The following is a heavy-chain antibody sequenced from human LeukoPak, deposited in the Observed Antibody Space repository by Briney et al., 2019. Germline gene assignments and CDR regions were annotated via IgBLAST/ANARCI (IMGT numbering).Heavy chain of an antibody. CDR2: IFYSGHT. CDR1: GGSISSSY. V-gene: IGHV4-59*12. D-gene: IGHD1-7*01. J-gene: IGHJ4*02. CDR3: ARRKTGTTSRLDY. Sequence: PSETLSLTCTVSGGSISSSYCSWIRQPPGKGLEWIGSIFYSGHTLYNPSLKSRVTISVDTSMNQFSLNLNSVTAADTAVYYCARRKTGTTSRLDYWGPGTLLTVSS.